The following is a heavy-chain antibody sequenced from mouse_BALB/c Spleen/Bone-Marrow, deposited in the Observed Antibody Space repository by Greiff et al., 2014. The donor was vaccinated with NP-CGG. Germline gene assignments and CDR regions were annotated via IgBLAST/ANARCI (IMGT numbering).Heavy chain of an antibody. Sequence: EVQLQESGAELVKPGASVKLSCTASGFNIKDSYLHWVKQRPEQGLDWIGRIDPAKCNTNYDPKFQGKATITADTSSNTAYLQLSSLTSEDTAVYFCARNYPFAYWGQGTLVTVSA. CDR2: IDPAKCNT. CDR3: ARNYPFAY. D-gene: IGHD2-1*01. CDR1: GFNIKDSY. V-gene: IGHV14-3*02. J-gene: IGHJ3*01.